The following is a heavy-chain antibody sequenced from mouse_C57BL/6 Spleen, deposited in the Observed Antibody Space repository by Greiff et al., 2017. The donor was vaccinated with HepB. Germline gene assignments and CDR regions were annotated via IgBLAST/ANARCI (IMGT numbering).Heavy chain of an antibody. D-gene: IGHD1-1*01. J-gene: IGHJ4*01. CDR3: AHYGSSPYYAMDY. V-gene: IGHV1-55*01. CDR1: GYTFTSYW. CDR2: IYPGSGST. Sequence: QVQLKQPGAELVKPGASVKMSCKASGYTFTSYWITWVKQRPGQGLEWIGDIYPGSGSTNYNEKFKSKATLTVDTSSSTAYMQLSSLTSEDSAVYYCAHYGSSPYYAMDYWGQGTSVTVSS.